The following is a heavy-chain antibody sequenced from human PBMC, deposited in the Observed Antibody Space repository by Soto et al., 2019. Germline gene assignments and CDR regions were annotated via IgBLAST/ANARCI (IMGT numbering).Heavy chain of an antibody. V-gene: IGHV3-30-3*01. D-gene: IGHD6-13*01. CDR3: ARDRIYSSSWFDY. CDR2: ISYDGSNK. Sequence: QVQLVESGGGVVQPGRSLRLSCAASGFTFSSYAMHWVRQAPGKGLEWVAVISYDGSNKYYADSVKGRFTISRDNSKNTLYLQTNSLRAEDTAVYYCARDRIYSSSWFDYWGQGTLVTVSS. CDR1: GFTFSSYA. J-gene: IGHJ5*01.